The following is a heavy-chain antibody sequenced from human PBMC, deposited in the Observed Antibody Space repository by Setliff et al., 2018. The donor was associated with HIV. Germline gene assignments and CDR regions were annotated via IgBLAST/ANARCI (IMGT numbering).Heavy chain of an antibody. CDR1: RRTFNSHT. Sequence: SVKVSCTASRRTFNSHTINWVRQAPGQGLDWMGRIIPILGVANYAQRFQGKVTITADKSTSTAYMELTSLRFDDTAMYYCVRGVQSPPHYSYYYMDVWGEGTMVTVSS. J-gene: IGHJ6*03. CDR3: VRGVQSPPHYSYYYMDV. CDR2: IIPILGVA. D-gene: IGHD3-3*01. V-gene: IGHV1-69*02.